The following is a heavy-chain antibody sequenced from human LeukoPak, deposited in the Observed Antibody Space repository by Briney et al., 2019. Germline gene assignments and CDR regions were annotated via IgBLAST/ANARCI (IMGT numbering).Heavy chain of an antibody. CDR2: IIPMFGLP. D-gene: IGHD5-12*01. V-gene: IGHV1-69*13. J-gene: IGHJ3*02. CDR1: GDSFNNYP. CDR3: ARDRRQWLRPGYAFDI. Sequence: ASVKVSCKASGDSFNNYPIHWVRQAPGQGPEWMGGIIPMFGLPEYPQTFQGRVTITADESTKTAYLDMSSLRSEDTAVYYCARDRRQWLRPGYAFDIWGQGTMVTVSS.